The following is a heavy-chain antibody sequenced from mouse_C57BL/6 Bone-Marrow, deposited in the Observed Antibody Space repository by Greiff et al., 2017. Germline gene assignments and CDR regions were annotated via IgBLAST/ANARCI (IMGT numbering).Heavy chain of an antibody. J-gene: IGHJ2*01. V-gene: IGHV14-2*01. Sequence: VQLQQSGAELVKPGASVKLSCTASGFNIKDYYLHWVKQRTEQGLEWIGRLDPEDGDTKYAPTFQGKATIAADTSSNTAYLQLRSLTTEDTADYSGARSKLLGVDYRGPGNTLTVST. D-gene: IGHD1-1*01. CDR3: ARSKLLGVDY. CDR2: LDPEDGDT. CDR1: GFNIKDYY.